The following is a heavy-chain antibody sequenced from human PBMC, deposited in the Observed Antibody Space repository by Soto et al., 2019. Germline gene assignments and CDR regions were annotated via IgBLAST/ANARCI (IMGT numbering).Heavy chain of an antibody. CDR3: TRDPGAYSSTWSFYFDS. CDR1: GFTFSRFW. D-gene: IGHD6-13*01. J-gene: IGHJ4*02. Sequence: EVQLVESGGGLVQPGGSLRLSCAASGFTFSRFWMHWVRQAPGKGLVWVSRINTDGSSTTYADSVKGRFTISGNNAKNTLYLQMDSLRAEDTGVYYCTRDPGAYSSTWSFYFDSWGQGTLVTVSS. V-gene: IGHV3-74*01. CDR2: INTDGSST.